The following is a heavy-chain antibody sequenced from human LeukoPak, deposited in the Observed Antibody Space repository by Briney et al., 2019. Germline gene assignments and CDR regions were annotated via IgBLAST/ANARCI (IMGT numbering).Heavy chain of an antibody. V-gene: IGHV4-59*01. Sequence: PSETLSLTCTVSGGFIRSYYWSWIRQPPGKGLEWIGSIYYSGSTNYNPFLKSRVTLSLDTSNTSKNQFSLKLSSVTAADTAVYYCARDHYDTLTGSRYFDYWGQGTLVTVSS. CDR3: ARDHYDTLTGSRYFDY. J-gene: IGHJ4*02. CDR1: GGFIRSYY. D-gene: IGHD3-9*01. CDR2: IYYSGST.